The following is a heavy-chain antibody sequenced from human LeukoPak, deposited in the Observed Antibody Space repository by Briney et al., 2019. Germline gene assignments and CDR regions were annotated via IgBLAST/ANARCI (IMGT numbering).Heavy chain of an antibody. J-gene: IGHJ5*02. CDR2: FHDSGSA. CDR3: ARDSHSVDTATPRGFDP. CDR1: GDSISSYF. Sequence: SETLSLTCTVSGDSISSYFWSWVRQPPGKGLEWIGYFHDSGSANYNPSLKSRITMSVDTSKNQFSLKLRSVTAADTAVYYCARDSHSVDTATPRGFDPWGQGTLVTVSS. D-gene: IGHD2-15*01. V-gene: IGHV4-59*01.